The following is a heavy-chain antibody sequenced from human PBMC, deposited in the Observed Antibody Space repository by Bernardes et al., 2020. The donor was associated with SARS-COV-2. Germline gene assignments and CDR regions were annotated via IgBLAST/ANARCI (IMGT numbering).Heavy chain of an antibody. CDR1: GYTFTSYG. D-gene: IGHD4-17*01. CDR3: ARLSPTERCWSRRLSCPYDY. CDR2: ISAYNGNT. Sequence: ASVKVSCKASGYTFTSYGISWVRQAPGQGLEWMGWISAYNGNTNYAQKLQGRVTMTTDTSTSTAYMELRSLRSDDTAVYYCARLSPTERCWSRRLSCPYDYWGQGTLVTVSS. V-gene: IGHV1-18*01. J-gene: IGHJ4*02.